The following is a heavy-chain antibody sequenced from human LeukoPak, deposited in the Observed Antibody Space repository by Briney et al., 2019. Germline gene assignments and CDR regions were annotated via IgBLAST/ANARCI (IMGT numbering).Heavy chain of an antibody. CDR3: ARGDKKGIAAAY. J-gene: IGHJ4*02. V-gene: IGHV1-69*04. Sequence: SVKVSCKASGGTFSSYAISWVRQAPGQGLEWMRRIIPILGIANYAQKFQGRVTITADKSTSTAYMELSSLRSEDTAVYYCARGDKKGIAAAYWGQETLVTVSS. D-gene: IGHD6-13*01. CDR2: IIPILGIA. CDR1: GGTFSSYA.